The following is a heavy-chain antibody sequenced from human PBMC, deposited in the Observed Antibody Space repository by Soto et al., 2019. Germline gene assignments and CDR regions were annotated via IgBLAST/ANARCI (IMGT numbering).Heavy chain of an antibody. J-gene: IGHJ4*02. CDR1: VFTFSNYS. D-gene: IGHD6-6*01. CDR3: ARDLGTSIAEELDY. CDR2: ISRSSGTT. Sequence: GGSLRLSCAVSVFTFSNYSMNWVRRAPGKGLEWVSFISRSSGTTHHADSVRGRFTISRDNAKNSLYLQMNSLRDEDTAVYYCARDLGTSIAEELDYWGQGTLVTVSS. V-gene: IGHV3-48*02.